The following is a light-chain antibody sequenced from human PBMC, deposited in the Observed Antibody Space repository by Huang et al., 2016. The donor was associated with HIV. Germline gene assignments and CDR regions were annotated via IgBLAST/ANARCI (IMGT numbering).Light chain of an antibody. Sequence: PGEGVTLSCGASQSVTGNHLAWYQKKPGLAPRLLIYDASSRATGLPDRFSGSGSGTDFTLSISRLEPEDFAVYYCQQYGSTPLTFGGGTKVEIK. CDR3: QQYGSTPLT. CDR1: QSVTGNH. V-gene: IGKV3D-20*01. J-gene: IGKJ4*01. CDR2: DAS.